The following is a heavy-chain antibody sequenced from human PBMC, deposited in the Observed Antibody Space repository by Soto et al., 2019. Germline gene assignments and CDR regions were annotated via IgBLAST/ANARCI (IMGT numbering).Heavy chain of an antibody. CDR1: GYNFATYW. J-gene: IGHJ5*02. D-gene: IGHD4-17*01. CDR3: ARHGFYGDYAPNYCDP. CDR2: IYPGDSDS. Sequence: GEALKISCEGFGYNFATYWIAWVRQMPGKGLEYMVIIYPGDSDSRYSPSFQGQVTFSADKSISTAYMQWSSLKDSDTAMYYCARHGFYGDYAPNYCDPWGQGPLVTVSS. V-gene: IGHV5-51*01.